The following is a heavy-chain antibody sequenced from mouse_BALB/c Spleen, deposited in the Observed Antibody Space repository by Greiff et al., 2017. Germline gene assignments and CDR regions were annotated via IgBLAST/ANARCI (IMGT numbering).Heavy chain of an antibody. CDR3: TLYDIAY. CDR1: GFTFSDAW. Sequence: EVKLEESGGGLVQPGGSMKLSCAASGFTFSDAWMDWVSQSPEKGLEWVAEIGSKANNHATYHAESEKGRFTISKDASKSSVDLQMISFRAEDTGIYYCTLYDIAYWGQGTLVTVSA. CDR2: IGSKANNHAT. V-gene: IGHV6-6*01. D-gene: IGHD1-1*01. J-gene: IGHJ3*01.